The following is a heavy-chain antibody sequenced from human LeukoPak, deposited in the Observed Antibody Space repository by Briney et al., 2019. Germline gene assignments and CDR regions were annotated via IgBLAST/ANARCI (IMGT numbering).Heavy chain of an antibody. D-gene: IGHD2-2*01. Sequence: SVKVSCKTSGGTFTSYAITWVRQAPGQGLEWMGKIIPISGTTNYAQKFQGRVTFTADESTSTAYMELSSLRPEDTAVYYCAIGYCSSTSCYAFFDYWGQGTLVTVSS. V-gene: IGHV1-69*13. CDR3: AIGYCSSTSCYAFFDY. J-gene: IGHJ4*02. CDR2: IIPISGTT. CDR1: GGTFTSYA.